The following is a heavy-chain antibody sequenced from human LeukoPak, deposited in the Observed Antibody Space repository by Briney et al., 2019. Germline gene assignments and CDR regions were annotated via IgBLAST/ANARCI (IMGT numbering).Heavy chain of an antibody. J-gene: IGHJ4*02. CDR1: GGTFSSYA. CDR3: ARALREYQQPRVSWVLGY. Sequence: GASVKVSCKASGGTFSSYAISWVRQAPGQGLEWMGGIIPIFGTANYAQKFQGRVTITTDESTSTAYMELSSLRSEDTAVYYCARALREYQQPRVSWVLGYWGQGTLVTVSS. V-gene: IGHV1-69*05. D-gene: IGHD6-13*01. CDR2: IIPIFGTA.